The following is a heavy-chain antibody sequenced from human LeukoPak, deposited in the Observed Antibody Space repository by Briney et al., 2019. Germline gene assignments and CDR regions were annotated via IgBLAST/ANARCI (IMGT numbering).Heavy chain of an antibody. J-gene: IGHJ4*02. V-gene: IGHV4-34*01. CDR1: GSSISSYY. Sequence: SETLSLTCTVSGSSISSYYWSWIRQPPGKGLEWIGEINHSGSTNYNPSLKSRVTISVDTSKNQFSLKLSSVTAADTAVYYCARAGSGSYRHSGSFDYWGQGTLVTVSS. CDR3: ARAGSGSYRHSGSFDY. D-gene: IGHD1-26*01. CDR2: INHSGST.